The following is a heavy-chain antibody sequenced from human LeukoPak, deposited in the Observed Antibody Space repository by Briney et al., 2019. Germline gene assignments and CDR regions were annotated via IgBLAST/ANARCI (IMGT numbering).Heavy chain of an antibody. CDR2: ISYDGSNK. Sequence: GGSLRLSCAASGFTFSSYGMHWVRQAPGKGLEWVAVISYDGSNKYYANSVKGRFTISRDNSKNTLYLQMNSLRAEDTAVYYCAKDGPELELREWGQGTLVTVS. V-gene: IGHV3-30*18. CDR3: AKDGPELELRE. J-gene: IGHJ4*02. D-gene: IGHD1-7*01. CDR1: GFTFSSYG.